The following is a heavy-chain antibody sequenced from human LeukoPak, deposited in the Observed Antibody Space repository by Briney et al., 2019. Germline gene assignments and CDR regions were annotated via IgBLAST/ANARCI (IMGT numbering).Heavy chain of an antibody. D-gene: IGHD3-10*01. CDR2: INPNSGGT. V-gene: IGHV1-2*02. CDR3: ARVAQVAVRGRVGFSNSNWFDP. J-gene: IGHJ5*02. CDR1: GYTFTGYY. Sequence: GASVKVSCKASGYTFTGYYMHWVRQAPGQGLEWMGWINPNSGGTNYAQKFQGRVTMTRDTSISTAYMELSRLRSDDTAVYYCARVAQVAVRGRVGFSNSNWFDPWGQGTLVTVSS.